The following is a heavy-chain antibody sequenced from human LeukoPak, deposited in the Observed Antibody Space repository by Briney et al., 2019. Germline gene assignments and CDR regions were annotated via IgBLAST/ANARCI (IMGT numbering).Heavy chain of an antibody. Sequence: AASVKVSCKASGYTFTSYGISWVRQAPGQGLEWMGWISAYNGNTNYAQKLQGRVTMTTDTSTSTAYMELRSLRSDDTAVYYCARPSHGIAAASWFDPWGQGTLVTVSS. D-gene: IGHD6-13*01. CDR2: ISAYNGNT. J-gene: IGHJ5*02. CDR3: ARPSHGIAAASWFDP. V-gene: IGHV1-18*01. CDR1: GYTFTSYG.